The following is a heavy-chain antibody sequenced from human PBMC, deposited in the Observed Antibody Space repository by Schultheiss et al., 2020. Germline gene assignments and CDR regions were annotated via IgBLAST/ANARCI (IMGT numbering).Heavy chain of an antibody. J-gene: IGHJ6*03. CDR3: ARDLSGRTYAYSYMDV. Sequence: GGSLRLSCSASGFTFSSYAMHWVRQAPGKGLEYVSAISSNGGSTYYADSVKGRFTISRDNSKNTLYLQMNSLRPEDTAVYYCARDLSGRTYAYSYMDVWGKGTTVTVSS. D-gene: IGHD1-20*01. CDR1: GFTFSSYA. CDR2: ISSNGGST. V-gene: IGHV3-64*04.